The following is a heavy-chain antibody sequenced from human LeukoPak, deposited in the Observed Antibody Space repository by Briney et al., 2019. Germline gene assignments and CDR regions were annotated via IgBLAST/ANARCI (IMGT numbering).Heavy chain of an antibody. D-gene: IGHD2-15*01. CDR2: IYYSGNT. J-gene: IGHJ4*02. V-gene: IGHV4-59*08. CDR3: ARTYCSGGSCHFDY. Sequence: PSETLSLTCTVSGGSISSYYWSWIRQPPGKGLEWIGYIYYSGNTDSNPSLKSRVTISVDTSENQFSLKLSSVTAADTAVYYCARTYCSGGSCHFDYWGQGTLVTVSS. CDR1: GGSISSYY.